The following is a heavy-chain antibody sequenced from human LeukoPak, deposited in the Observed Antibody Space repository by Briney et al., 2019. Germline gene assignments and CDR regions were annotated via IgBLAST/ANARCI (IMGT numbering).Heavy chain of an antibody. CDR1: GYTFTSYY. D-gene: IGHD3-22*01. V-gene: IGHV1-46*01. CDR2: INPSGGST. Sequence: ASVKVSCKASGYTFTSYYMHWVRQAPGQGLEWMGIINPSGGSTSYAQKLQGRVTMTTDTSTSTAYMELRSLRSDDSAVYYCAGNLYYYDSSSTGAYYFDYWGQGTLVTVSS. CDR3: AGNLYYYDSSSTGAYYFDY. J-gene: IGHJ4*02.